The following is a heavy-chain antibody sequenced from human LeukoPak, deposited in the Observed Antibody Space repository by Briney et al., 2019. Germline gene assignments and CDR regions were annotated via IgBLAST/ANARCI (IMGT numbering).Heavy chain of an antibody. J-gene: IGHJ4*02. CDR2: IYYSGST. CDR3: ARDQGYSYGPYYFDY. CDR1: GGSISSSSYY. V-gene: IGHV4-39*07. D-gene: IGHD5-18*01. Sequence: SETLSLTCTVSGGSISSSSYYWGWIRQPPGKGLEWIGSIYYSGSTYYNPSLKSRVTISVDTSKNQFSLKLSSVTAADTAVYYCARDQGYSYGPYYFDYWGQGTLVTVSS.